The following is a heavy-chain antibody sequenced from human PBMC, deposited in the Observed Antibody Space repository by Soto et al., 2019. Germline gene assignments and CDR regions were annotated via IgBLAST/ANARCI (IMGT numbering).Heavy chain of an antibody. J-gene: IGHJ4*02. D-gene: IGHD6-13*01. V-gene: IGHV3-74*01. CDR3: AREDAAAAGN. CDR1: GFTFSNYD. Sequence: PGGSLRLSCAASGFTFSNYDMHWVRQGPGKGLVWVSRMNSDGSSTTYADSVKGRFTISRDNAKNTLYLQMNSLRVEDTAVYYCAREDAAAAGNWGQGTLVTVSS. CDR2: MNSDGSST.